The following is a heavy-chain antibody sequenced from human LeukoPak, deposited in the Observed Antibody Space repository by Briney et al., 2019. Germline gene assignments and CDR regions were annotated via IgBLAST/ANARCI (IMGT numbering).Heavy chain of an antibody. Sequence: PSETLSLTRAVYGGSFSGYYWSSIRQPPGKGLEWIAYISDIGSINYNPSLKSRVTISLDTSKNQFSLKLSSVTAADTAVYYCAGHHPRNTVDFWGQGTLVTVSS. CDR3: AGHHPRNTVDF. V-gene: IGHV4-59*08. CDR2: ISDIGSI. J-gene: IGHJ4*02. D-gene: IGHD2/OR15-2a*01. CDR1: GGSFSGYY.